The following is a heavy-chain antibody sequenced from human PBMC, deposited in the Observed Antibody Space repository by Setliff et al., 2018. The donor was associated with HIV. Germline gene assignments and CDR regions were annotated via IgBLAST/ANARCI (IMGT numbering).Heavy chain of an antibody. J-gene: IGHJ4*02. V-gene: IGHV1-2*04. D-gene: IGHD2-2*01. CDR1: GYTFTGYY. CDR3: ARSQGIVPAAPLWY. Sequence: ASVKVSCKASGYTFTGYYMHWVRQAPGQGLEWMGWIDPNSGGTNYAQKFQGWVTMTRDTSISTAYMELSRLRSDDTAVYYCARSQGIVPAAPLWYWGQGTLVTVSS. CDR2: IDPNSGGT.